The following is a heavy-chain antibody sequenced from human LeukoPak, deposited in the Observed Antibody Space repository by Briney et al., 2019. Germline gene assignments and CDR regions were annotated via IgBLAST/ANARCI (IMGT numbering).Heavy chain of an antibody. J-gene: IGHJ5*02. Sequence: PSETLSLTCAVSVGSIRRGGYSWSWIRQPPGKGLEWIGYIYHSESTYYNPSLKSRVTISVDRSKNQFSLKLSSVTAADTAVYYCARGLSQQLVSYWFDPWGQGTLVTVSS. D-gene: IGHD6-13*01. V-gene: IGHV4-30-2*01. CDR1: VGSIRRGGYS. CDR2: IYHSEST. CDR3: ARGLSQQLVSYWFDP.